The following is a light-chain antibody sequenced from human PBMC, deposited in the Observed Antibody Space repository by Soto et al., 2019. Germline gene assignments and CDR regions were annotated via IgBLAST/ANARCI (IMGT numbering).Light chain of an antibody. CDR2: DVS. CDR3: CSYAGSYTWV. V-gene: IGLV2-11*01. CDR1: SSDVGRYNY. Sequence: QSVLTQPRSVSGSPGQSVTISCTGTSSDVGRYNYVSWYQQHPGKAPKLVIYDVSTRPSGVPDRFSGSKSGNTASLTFSGLQAEDEADYYCCSYAGSYTWVFGGGTKLTVL. J-gene: IGLJ3*02.